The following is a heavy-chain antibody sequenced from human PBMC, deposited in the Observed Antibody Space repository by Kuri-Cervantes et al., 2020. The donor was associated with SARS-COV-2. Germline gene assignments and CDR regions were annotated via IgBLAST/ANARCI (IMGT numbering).Heavy chain of an antibody. V-gene: IGHV3-30*02. CDR2: IQDDGSNK. CDR3: ARDLRLGKSLDY. Sequence: GESLKISCAASGFIFSDAGMHWVRQAPGKGLEWVAFIQDDGSNKYYADSVKGRFTISRDNSKYALYLQMNSLSAADTAVYYCARDLRLGKSLDYWGQGTLVTVSS. CDR1: GFIFSDAG. D-gene: IGHD7-27*01. J-gene: IGHJ4*02.